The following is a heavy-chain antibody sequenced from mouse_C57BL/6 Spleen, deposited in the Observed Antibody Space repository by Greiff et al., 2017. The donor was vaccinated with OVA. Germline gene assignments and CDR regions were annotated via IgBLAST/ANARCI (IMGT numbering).Heavy chain of an antibody. CDR3: AREGEGDYFDY. Sequence: EVKLVESGGGLVKPGGSLKLSCAASGFTFSSYTMSWVRQTPEKRLEWVATISGGGGNTYYPDSVKGRFTISRDNAKNTLYLQMSSLRSEDTALYYCAREGEGDYFDYWGQGTTLTVSS. CDR2: ISGGGGNT. J-gene: IGHJ2*01. V-gene: IGHV5-9*01. CDR1: GFTFSSYT.